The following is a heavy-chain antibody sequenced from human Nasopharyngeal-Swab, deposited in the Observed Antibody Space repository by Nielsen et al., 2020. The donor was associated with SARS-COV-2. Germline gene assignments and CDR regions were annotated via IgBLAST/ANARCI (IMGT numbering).Heavy chain of an antibody. V-gene: IGHV3-11*01. CDR1: GFTFSDYY. CDR3: AKVTTRSHPNI. D-gene: IGHD4-17*01. CDR2: ISSSGSTM. Sequence: GGSLRLSCAASGFTFSDYYMSWIRQAPGKGLEWVSYISSSGSTMYYADSVKGRFTISRDNAKNSLYLQMNSLRAEDTAVYYCAKVTTRSHPNIWGQGTMVTVSS. J-gene: IGHJ3*02.